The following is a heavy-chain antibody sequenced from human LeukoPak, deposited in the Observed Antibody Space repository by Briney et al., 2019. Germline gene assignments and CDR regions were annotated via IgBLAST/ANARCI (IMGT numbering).Heavy chain of an antibody. CDR2: ISGSGAST. CDR1: QFTFSNYA. V-gene: IGHV3-23*01. J-gene: IGHJ4*02. Sequence: GGSLRLSCAASQFTFSNYAMSWVRQAPGKGLEWISGISGSGASTYYADSVTGRFTISRDNSRNTLYLQMNSLRGDDTAVYYCAKDVGKWESLHFFDYWGQGTLVTVSS. CDR3: AKDVGKWESLHFFDY. D-gene: IGHD1-26*01.